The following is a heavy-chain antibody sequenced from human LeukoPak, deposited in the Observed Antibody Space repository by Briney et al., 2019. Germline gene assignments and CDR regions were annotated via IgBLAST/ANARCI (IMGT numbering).Heavy chain of an antibody. J-gene: IGHJ6*03. Sequence: SVKVSCKASGGTFSSYAISWVRQAPGQGLEWMGGIIPIFGTANYAQKFLGRVTITTDESTSTAYMELSSLRSEDTAVYYCARGRIAAADLYYYYYMDVWGKGTTVTVSS. D-gene: IGHD6-13*01. CDR2: IIPIFGTA. CDR3: ARGRIAAADLYYYYYMDV. CDR1: GGTFSSYA. V-gene: IGHV1-69*05.